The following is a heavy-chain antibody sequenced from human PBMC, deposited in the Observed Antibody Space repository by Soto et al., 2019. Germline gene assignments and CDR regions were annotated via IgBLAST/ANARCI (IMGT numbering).Heavy chain of an antibody. CDR1: ALPLGTHS. V-gene: IGHV3-23*01. J-gene: IGHJ5*02. CDR3: AKFRGQAYGDYYLEA. Sequence: GGCQPLPSAPSALPLGTHSIRWVRPAPGKGLEWVSGISGRGTTFYADSVKGRFTISRDNSKNTVHLEMNNLRAEDMAFDDGAKFRGQAYGDYYLEAWGQGTLVTVSS. CDR2: ISGRGTT. D-gene: IGHD2-21*02.